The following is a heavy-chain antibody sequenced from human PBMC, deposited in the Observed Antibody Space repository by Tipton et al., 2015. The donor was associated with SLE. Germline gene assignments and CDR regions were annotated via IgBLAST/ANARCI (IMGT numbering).Heavy chain of an antibody. CDR3: ALQYDSSGYYWF. D-gene: IGHD3-22*01. V-gene: IGHV4-38-2*02. CDR1: GYSISSGYY. Sequence: TLSLTCTVSGYSISSGYYWGWIRQSPGKGLEWIGTIYHSGSTWYNPSLKSRVTISVDKNQFSLKLTPVTAADTAVYYCALQYDSSGYYWFWGQGTLVTVSS. J-gene: IGHJ4*02. CDR2: IYHSGST.